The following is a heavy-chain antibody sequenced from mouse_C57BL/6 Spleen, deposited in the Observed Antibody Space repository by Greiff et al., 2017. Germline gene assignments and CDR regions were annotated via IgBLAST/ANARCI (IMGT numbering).Heavy chain of an antibody. CDR2: INPYNGGT. D-gene: IGHD1-1*01. CDR3: ETIFITGWYFDY. V-gene: IGHV1-19*01. CDR1: GYTFTDYY. J-gene: IGHJ2*01. Sequence: VHVKQSGPVLVKPGASVKMSCKASGYTFTDYYMNWVKQSHGKSLEWIGVINPYNGGTSYNQKFKGKATLTVDKSSSTAYMELNSLTSEDSAVYYCETIFITGWYFDYWGQGTTLTVSS.